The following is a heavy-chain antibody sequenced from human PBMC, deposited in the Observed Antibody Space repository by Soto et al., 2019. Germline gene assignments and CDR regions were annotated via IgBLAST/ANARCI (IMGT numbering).Heavy chain of an antibody. V-gene: IGHV1-45*02. CDR3: ARSDCSGGSCYFDP. D-gene: IGHD2-15*01. Sequence: SVKVSCKASGYTITYRYLHWVRQAPGQALEWMGWITPFNGNTNYAQKFQDRVTITRDRSMSTAYMELSSLRSEDTAMYYCARSDCSGGSCYFDPWGQGTLVTVSS. J-gene: IGHJ5*02. CDR1: GYTITYRY. CDR2: ITPFNGNT.